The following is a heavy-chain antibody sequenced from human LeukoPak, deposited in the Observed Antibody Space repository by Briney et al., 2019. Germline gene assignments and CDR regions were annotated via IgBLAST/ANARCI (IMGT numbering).Heavy chain of an antibody. D-gene: IGHD2-21*01. J-gene: IGHJ4*02. CDR1: GFTLSNFW. V-gene: IGHV3-7*01. CDR2: IKQDGSDK. CDR3: ARSRCGGESYATGL. Sequence: GGSLRLSCAASGFTLSNFWMSWVRQAPGKGLEWVANIKQDGSDKNYMDSVKGRFTISRDNAKNSLYLQMNSLRAEDTAVYYCARSRCGGESYATGLWGQGTLVTVSS.